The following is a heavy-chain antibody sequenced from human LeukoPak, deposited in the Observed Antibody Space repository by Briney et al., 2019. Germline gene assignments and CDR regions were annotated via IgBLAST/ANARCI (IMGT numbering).Heavy chain of an antibody. CDR1: GFTFSIYG. CDR3: ARDSPEGNNWGSEPTFDY. Sequence: PGGSLRLSCAASGFTFSIYGMHWVRQAPGKGLEWVAVTWYDESNKYYADSVKGRFTISRDNSKTTLYLQMNSLKAEDTAVYYCARDSPEGNNWGSEPTFDYWGQGTLVTVSS. J-gene: IGHJ4*02. CDR2: TWYDESNK. V-gene: IGHV3-33*01. D-gene: IGHD1-1*01.